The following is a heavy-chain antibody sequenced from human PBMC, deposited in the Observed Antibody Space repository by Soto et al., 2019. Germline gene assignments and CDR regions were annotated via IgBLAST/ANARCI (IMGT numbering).Heavy chain of an antibody. CDR1: GFTFSSYA. J-gene: IGHJ4*02. CDR3: ARATGADKEDY. CDR2: ISYDGSNK. V-gene: IGHV3-30-3*01. Sequence: GVSLRLYCPASGFTFSSYAMHWDRQAPGKGLEWVAVISYDGSNKYYADSVKGRFTISRDNAKNSLYLQMNSLRAEDTAVYYCARATGADKEDYWGQGTLVTVSS. D-gene: IGHD3-10*01.